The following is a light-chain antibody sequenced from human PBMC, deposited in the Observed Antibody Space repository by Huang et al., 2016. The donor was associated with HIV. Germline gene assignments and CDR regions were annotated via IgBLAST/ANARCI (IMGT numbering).Light chain of an antibody. Sequence: TQSPDTLSVSPGERAILSCRASQSITVNLAWYQQRPGQPPRLLIYDASTRATGSPARFSGWGSGTEFTLFISSVQSEDCALYYCQQYSNWPPWTFGQGTKVDI. CDR2: DAS. CDR1: QSITVN. J-gene: IGKJ1*01. V-gene: IGKV3-15*01. CDR3: QQYSNWPPWT.